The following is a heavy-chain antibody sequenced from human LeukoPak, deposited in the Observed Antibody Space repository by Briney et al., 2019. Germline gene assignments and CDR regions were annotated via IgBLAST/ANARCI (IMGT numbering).Heavy chain of an antibody. CDR1: GYTFTSYG. J-gene: IGHJ6*02. D-gene: IGHD1-1*01. CDR2: ISAYNGNT. CDR3: ARDGAGTTFYSYYGMDV. V-gene: IGHV1-18*01. Sequence: ASVKVSCKASGYTFTSYGISWVRQAPGQGLEWMGWISAYNGNTKYAQKLQGRVTMTTDTSTSIAYMELRSLRSDDTAVYYCARDGAGTTFYSYYGMDVWGQGTTVTVSS.